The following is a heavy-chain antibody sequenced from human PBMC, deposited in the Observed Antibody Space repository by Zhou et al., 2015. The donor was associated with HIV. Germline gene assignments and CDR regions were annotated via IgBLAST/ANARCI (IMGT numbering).Heavy chain of an antibody. CDR2: IIPIFGTA. CDR1: GGTFSSYA. V-gene: IGHV1-69*01. CDR3: ASFSTALAAIQQQHAFDI. Sequence: QVQLVQSGAEVKKPGSSVKVSCKASGGTFSSYAISWVRQAPGQGLEWMGGIIPIFGTANYAQKFQGRVTITADESTSTAYMELSSLRSEDTAVYYCASFSTALAAIQQQHAFDIWGQGTMVTVSS. J-gene: IGHJ3*02. D-gene: IGHD2-2*01.